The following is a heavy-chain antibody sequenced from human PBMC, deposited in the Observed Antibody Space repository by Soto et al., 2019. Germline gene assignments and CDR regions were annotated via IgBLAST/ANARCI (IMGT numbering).Heavy chain of an antibody. CDR2: VTGNADKT. CDR3: ARDCSSSSCSVWKY. CDR1: GFSFSNYA. J-gene: IGHJ4*02. Sequence: EVQLLESGGGLVQPGGSLRLSCAASGFSFSNYAMTWVRQAPGKGLEWVSGVTGNADKTYYADSVKGRFTIFRDNSKNTLYLQMKSLRAEDTAIYYCARDCSSSSCSVWKYWGQGVLVTVSS. V-gene: IGHV3-23*01. D-gene: IGHD2-2*01.